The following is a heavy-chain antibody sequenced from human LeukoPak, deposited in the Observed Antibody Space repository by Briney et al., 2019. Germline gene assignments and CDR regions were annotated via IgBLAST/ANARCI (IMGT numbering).Heavy chain of an antibody. J-gene: IGHJ4*02. V-gene: IGHV4-39*07. Sequence: SETLSLTCTVSGDSISTSNSYWGWIRQPPGKGLEWIGSIYYSGNTYYNASLKSRVTISVDTSKNQFSLKLSSVTAADTAVYYCARYRGANGYYFDYWGQGTLVTVSS. CDR3: ARYRGANGYYFDY. D-gene: IGHD3-10*01. CDR2: IYYSGNT. CDR1: GDSISTSNSY.